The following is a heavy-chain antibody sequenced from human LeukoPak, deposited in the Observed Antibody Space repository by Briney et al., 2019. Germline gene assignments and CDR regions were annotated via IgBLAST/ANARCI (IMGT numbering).Heavy chain of an antibody. CDR1: GFTFDDYA. D-gene: IGHD1-26*01. CDR2: ISWNSGSI. CDR3: AKGGSGSFYYFDY. V-gene: IGHV3-9*01. J-gene: IGHJ4*02. Sequence: GGSLRLSCAVSGFTFDDYAMHWVRQAPGKGLEWVSGISWNSGSIGYADSVKGRFTISRDNAKNSLYLQMNSLRAEDTALYYCAKGGSGSFYYFDYWGQGTLVTVSS.